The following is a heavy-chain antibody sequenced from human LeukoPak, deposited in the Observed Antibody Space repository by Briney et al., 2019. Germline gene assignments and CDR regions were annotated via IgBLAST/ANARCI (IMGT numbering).Heavy chain of an antibody. Sequence: ASVKVSCKASGYTFTGYYMHWVRQAPGQGLEWMGWINPNSGGTNYAQKFQGRVTITADKSTSTAYMELSSLRSEDTAVYYCARVGYYGPGSYYYMDVWGKGTTVTVSS. J-gene: IGHJ6*03. CDR2: INPNSGGT. CDR1: GYTFTGYY. D-gene: IGHD3-10*01. V-gene: IGHV1-2*02. CDR3: ARVGYYGPGSYYYMDV.